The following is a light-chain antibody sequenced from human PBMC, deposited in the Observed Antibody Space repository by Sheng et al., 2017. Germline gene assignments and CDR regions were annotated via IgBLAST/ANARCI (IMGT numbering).Light chain of an antibody. CDR1: QDIATS. Sequence: DIKMTQSPSALSASVGDRVTITCRASQDIATSLAWYQQKPGKSPKLLIFAATTLQSGVPSRFSGGASGTDFTLAISSLQPEDVATYYCQKYDDAPFTFGQGTKLEI. V-gene: IGKV1-27*01. CDR3: QKYDDAPFT. CDR2: AAT. J-gene: IGKJ2*01.